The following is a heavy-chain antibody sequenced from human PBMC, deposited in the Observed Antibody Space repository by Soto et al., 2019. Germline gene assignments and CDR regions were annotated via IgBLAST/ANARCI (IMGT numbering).Heavy chain of an antibody. D-gene: IGHD2-8*02. Sequence: PSETLSLTCTVSGDSISSTNYYWGWIRQPPEKGLEYIGTIHYSGSTYYNPSLESRVTISVDTSKNQFSLKVSSVTAADTAIYYCARRHRDCTVGRCPVFDFWGQGTLVTVSS. V-gene: IGHV4-39*01. CDR2: IHYSGST. J-gene: IGHJ4*02. CDR3: ARRHRDCTVGRCPVFDF. CDR1: GDSISSTNYY.